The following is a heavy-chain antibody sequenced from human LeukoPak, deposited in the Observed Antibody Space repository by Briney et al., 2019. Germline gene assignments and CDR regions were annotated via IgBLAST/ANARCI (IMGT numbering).Heavy chain of an antibody. CDR2: ISPTSSDI. J-gene: IGHJ3*02. V-gene: IGHV3-21*05. Sequence: PGGSLRLSCAASGFTFRDYSMNWVRQAPGKGPECVSYISPTSSDIFYVDPVKGRFTISRDNAKNSLYLQMNSLRAEDTAVYYCARDPVSSNAFDIWGQGTMVTVSS. CDR3: ARDPVSSNAFDI. CDR1: GFTFRDYS. D-gene: IGHD6-13*01.